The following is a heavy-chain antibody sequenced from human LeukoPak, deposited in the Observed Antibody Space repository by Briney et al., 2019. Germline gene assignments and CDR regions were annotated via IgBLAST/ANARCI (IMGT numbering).Heavy chain of an antibody. J-gene: IGHJ4*01. CDR2: IGISSGNT. V-gene: IGHV3-48*01. CDR3: ARDHRYAFDN. CDR1: GFNFIDYS. D-gene: IGHD5-12*01. Sequence: GGSLRLSCAASGFNFIDYSMNWVRQAPGKRLEWISYIGISSGNTKYADSVKGRFTISRDKARNSLYLQMNSLRVEGTAMYYCARDHRYAFDNWGHGTLVTVSS.